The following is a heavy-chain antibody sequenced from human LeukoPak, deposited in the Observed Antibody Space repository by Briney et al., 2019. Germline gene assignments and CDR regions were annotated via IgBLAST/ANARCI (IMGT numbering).Heavy chain of an antibody. CDR2: IIPIFGAA. V-gene: IGHV1-69*05. J-gene: IGHJ4*02. D-gene: IGHD3-10*01. Sequence: ASVKVSCKASGGTFSSYAISWVRQAPGQGLEWMGGIIPIFGAANYAQKFQGRVTITTDESTSTAYMELSSLRSEDMAVYYCARDMAGQSFDYWGQGTLVTVSS. CDR1: GGTFSSYA. CDR3: ARDMAGQSFDY.